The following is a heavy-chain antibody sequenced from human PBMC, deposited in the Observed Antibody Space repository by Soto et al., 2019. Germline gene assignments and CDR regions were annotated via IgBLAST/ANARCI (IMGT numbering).Heavy chain of an antibody. J-gene: IGHJ5*02. CDR2: IYYSGST. Sequence: PSETLSLTCTVSGGSISSSSYYWGWIRQPPGKGLEWIGSIYYSGSTYYNPSLKSRVTISVDTSKNQFSLKLSSVTAADTAVYCCAGSSAYYDILTGYSPNWFDPWGQGTLVTVSS. CDR1: GGSISSSSYY. D-gene: IGHD3-9*01. V-gene: IGHV4-39*01. CDR3: AGSSAYYDILTGYSPNWFDP.